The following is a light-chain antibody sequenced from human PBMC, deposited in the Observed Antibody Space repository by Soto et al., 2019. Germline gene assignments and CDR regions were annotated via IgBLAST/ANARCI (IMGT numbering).Light chain of an antibody. CDR3: QQYVSSPWA. V-gene: IGKV3-20*01. J-gene: IGKJ1*01. Sequence: EIVLAQSPGTLSLSPGERATLSCRASQSVTNSFLAGYQQKPGKAPRLLIYGASRRATGIPGRFTGSGSGTDFTLTISRLEPEDLAVYYCQQYVSSPWAFGQGTKVEI. CDR1: QSVTNSF. CDR2: GAS.